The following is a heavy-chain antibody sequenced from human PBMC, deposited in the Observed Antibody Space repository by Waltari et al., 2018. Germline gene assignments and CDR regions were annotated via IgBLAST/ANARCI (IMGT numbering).Heavy chain of an antibody. J-gene: IGHJ4*02. D-gene: IGHD3-16*02. CDR1: GGTFSSYA. CDR2: IIPIFGTA. Sequence: QVQLVQSGAEVKKPGSSVKVSCKASGGTFSSYAISWVRQAPGQGLEWMGRIIPIFGTANYAQKFQGRVTITADKSTSTAYMELSSLRSEDTAVYYCAREGEFFYDYIWGSYRYYFDYWGQGTLVTVSS. CDR3: AREGEFFYDYIWGSYRYYFDY. V-gene: IGHV1-69*08.